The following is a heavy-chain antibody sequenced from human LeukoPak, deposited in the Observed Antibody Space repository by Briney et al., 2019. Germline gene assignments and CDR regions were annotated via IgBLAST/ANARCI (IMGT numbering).Heavy chain of an antibody. J-gene: IGHJ4*02. CDR2: IYYNGKT. CDR3: ARLRLYWAERYFDWF. D-gene: IGHD3-9*01. Sequence: SETLSLTCTVSGGSINSRDFDWGWIRQPPGKGLEWIGSIYYNGKTYYNPSLKSRVTLSVDTSKNQFSLNLGSVTAADTAVYYCARLRLYWAERYFDWFWGQGTMVTVSS. V-gene: IGHV4-39*01. CDR1: GGSINSRDFD.